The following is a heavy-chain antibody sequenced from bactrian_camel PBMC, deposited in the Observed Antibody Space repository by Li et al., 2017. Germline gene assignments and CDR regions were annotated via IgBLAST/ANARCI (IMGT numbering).Heavy chain of an antibody. CDR3: AADFDPRRHGLCYTGWMGRPSDFGV. CDR2: FDSKGI. Sequence: HVQLVESGGGSVQAGGSLRLSCAASQYTSRRAACMSWFRQAPGKEREGVAAFDSKGIDYAESVEGRFTVSRDVNEDIVYLQMNSLKPEDTAMYYCAADFDPRRHGLCYTGWMGRPSDFGVWGQGTQVTVS. V-gene: IGHV3S53*01. CDR1: QYTSRRAAC. D-gene: IGHD2*01. J-gene: IGHJ6*01.